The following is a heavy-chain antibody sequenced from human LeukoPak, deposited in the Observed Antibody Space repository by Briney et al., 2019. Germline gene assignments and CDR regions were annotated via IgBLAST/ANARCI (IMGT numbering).Heavy chain of an antibody. CDR2: ISGSGGST. D-gene: IGHD2-2*01. CDR1: GFTFGSYA. V-gene: IGHV3-23*01. Sequence: PGGSLRLSCAASGFTFGSYAMSWVRQAPGKGLEWVSAISGSGGSTYYADSVKGRFTISRDNPKNTLYLQMNSLRAEDTAVYYCAKDRVVVVPAASDYWGQGTLVTVSS. J-gene: IGHJ4*02. CDR3: AKDRVVVVPAASDY.